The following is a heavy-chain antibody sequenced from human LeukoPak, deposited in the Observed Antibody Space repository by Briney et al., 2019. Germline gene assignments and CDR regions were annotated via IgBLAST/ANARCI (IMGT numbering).Heavy chain of an antibody. CDR2: INHSGST. CDR1: GYSISSGYY. V-gene: IGHV4-38-2*02. CDR3: ARDRPYSSGWYERAYYYYMDV. D-gene: IGHD6-19*01. J-gene: IGHJ6*03. Sequence: PSETLSLTCTVSGYSISSGYYWSWIRQPPGKGLEWIGEINHSGSTNYNPSLKSRVTISVDTSKNQFSLKLSSVTAADTAVYYCARDRPYSSGWYERAYYYYMDVWGKGTTVTISS.